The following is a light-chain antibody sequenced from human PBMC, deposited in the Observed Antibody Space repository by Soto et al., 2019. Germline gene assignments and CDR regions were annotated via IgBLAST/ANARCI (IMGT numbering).Light chain of an antibody. CDR1: QSISSW. J-gene: IGKJ1*01. V-gene: IGKV1-5*01. CDR3: QQYNSYWT. Sequence: DIHMTQSPSTLSASVGDRVTITCRASQSISSWMAWYQQKPGKAPKLLIYDASSLESGVPSRFSGSGSGTEFTLTISSLQPDDFATYYCQQYNSYWTFGQGTKVDI. CDR2: DAS.